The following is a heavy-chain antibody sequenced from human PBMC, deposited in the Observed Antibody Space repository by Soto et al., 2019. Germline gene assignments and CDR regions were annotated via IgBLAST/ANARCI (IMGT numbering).Heavy chain of an antibody. D-gene: IGHD2-15*01. V-gene: IGHV3-15*07. J-gene: IGHJ6*02. CDR3: TTGSVEGV. CDR1: DFTITNAW. Sequence: EVQLVESGGGLVKPGGSLRLSCAASDFTITNAWMHWVRQAPGKGLEWVGRIKTKAEGGATDYAAPLKGRLTLSRDDSRNTLFLQMNSQKTEDTAVYYCTTGSVEGVWGQGATVTVSS. CDR2: IKTKAEGGAT.